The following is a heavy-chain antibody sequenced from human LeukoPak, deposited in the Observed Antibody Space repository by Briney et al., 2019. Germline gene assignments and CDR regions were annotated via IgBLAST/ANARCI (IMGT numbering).Heavy chain of an antibody. J-gene: IGHJ6*03. CDR1: GYRFTSFG. CDR3: ARQASSGWPYYYYMDV. Sequence: ASVKVSCKASGYRFTSFGITWVRQAPGQGLEWMGIINPSGGSTIYAQNFQGRVTVTRDMSTSTVYMELSSLRSEDTAVYYCARQASSGWPYYYYMDVWGKGTTVIVSS. D-gene: IGHD6-19*01. V-gene: IGHV1-46*01. CDR2: INPSGGST.